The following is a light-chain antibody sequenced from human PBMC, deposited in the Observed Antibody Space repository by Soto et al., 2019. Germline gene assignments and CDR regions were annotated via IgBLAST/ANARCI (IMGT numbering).Light chain of an antibody. CDR1: QSVSSSY. J-gene: IGKJ2*01. Sequence: EIVLTQSPGTLSLSPGERATLSCRASQSVSSSYLAWYQQKPGQAPRLLIYGASSRATGIPDGFSGSGSGTDFTLTISRLEPEDFAVYYCQQYGSSPGTFGQGNKLEIK. CDR3: QQYGSSPGT. V-gene: IGKV3-20*01. CDR2: GAS.